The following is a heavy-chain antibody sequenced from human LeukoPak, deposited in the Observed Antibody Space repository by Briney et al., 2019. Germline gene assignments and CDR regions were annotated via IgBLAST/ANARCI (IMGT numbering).Heavy chain of an antibody. CDR3: ARPNDPGGSGSYGGTNWFDP. CDR1: GYTFTYYG. J-gene: IGHJ5*02. Sequence: ASVKVSCKASGYTFTYYGISWVRQAPGQGLEWMGWISGYNGDTNYAQNLQGRVTMATDPSTSTAYMELRSLRSDDTAVYYCARPNDPGGSGSYGGTNWFDPWGQGTLVTVSS. V-gene: IGHV1-18*01. CDR2: ISGYNGDT. D-gene: IGHD3-10*01.